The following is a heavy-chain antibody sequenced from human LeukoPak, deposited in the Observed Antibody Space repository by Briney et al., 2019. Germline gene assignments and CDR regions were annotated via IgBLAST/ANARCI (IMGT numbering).Heavy chain of an antibody. D-gene: IGHD2-2*01. CDR3: AKDIVVVPASLFDY. Sequence: GGSLRLSCAASGFTFSSYGMHWVRQAPGKGLEWVAFIRYDGSNKYYADSVKGRFTISRDNSKNTLYLQMNSLRAEDTAVYYCAKDIVVVPASLFDYWGQGTLVTVSS. V-gene: IGHV3-30*02. CDR1: GFTFSSYG. J-gene: IGHJ4*02. CDR2: IRYDGSNK.